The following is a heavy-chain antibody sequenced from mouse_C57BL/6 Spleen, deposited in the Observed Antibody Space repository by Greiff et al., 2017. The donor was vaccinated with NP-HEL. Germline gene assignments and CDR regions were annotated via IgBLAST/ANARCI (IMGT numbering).Heavy chain of an antibody. V-gene: IGHV3-6*01. D-gene: IGHD3-1*01. CDR1: GYSITSGYY. CDR3: ARGELGY. J-gene: IGHJ2*01. CDR2: ISYDGSN. Sequence: ESGPGLVKPSQSLSLTCYVTGYSITSGYYWYWLRQFPGNQLVWMGYISYDGSNNYKPTLKNRIPLTRDTSKNQFFLKLNTVTTEDTTTYYCARGELGYWGQGTTLTVSS.